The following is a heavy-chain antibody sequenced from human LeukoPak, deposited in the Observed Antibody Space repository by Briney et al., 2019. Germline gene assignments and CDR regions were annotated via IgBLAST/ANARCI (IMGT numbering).Heavy chain of an antibody. CDR1: GYTFTGYY. Sequence: GASVKVSCKASGYTFTGYYMHWVRQAPGQGLEWMGRINPNSGGTNYAQKFQGRVTMTRDTSISTAYMGLSRLRSDDTAVYYCARKYYGSGSPFDYLGQGTLVTVSS. CDR2: INPNSGGT. D-gene: IGHD3-10*01. J-gene: IGHJ4*02. V-gene: IGHV1-2*06. CDR3: ARKYYGSGSPFDY.